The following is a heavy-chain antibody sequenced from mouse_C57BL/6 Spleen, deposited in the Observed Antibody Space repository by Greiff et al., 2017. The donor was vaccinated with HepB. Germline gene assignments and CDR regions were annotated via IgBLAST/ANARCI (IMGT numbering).Heavy chain of an antibody. CDR3: ARGVITTVVASDY. D-gene: IGHD1-1*01. Sequence: QVQLQQSGPELVKPGASVKISCKASGYAFSSSWMNWVKQRPGKGLEWIGRIYPGDGDTNYNGKFKGKATLTADKSSSTAYMQLSSLTSEDSAVYFCARGVITTVVASDYWGQGTTLTVSS. V-gene: IGHV1-82*01. J-gene: IGHJ2*01. CDR2: IYPGDGDT. CDR1: GYAFSSSW.